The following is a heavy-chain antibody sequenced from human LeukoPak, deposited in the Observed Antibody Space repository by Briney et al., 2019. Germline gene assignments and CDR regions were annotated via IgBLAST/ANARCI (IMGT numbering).Heavy chain of an antibody. D-gene: IGHD4-11*01. CDR2: MDKSGST. CDR3: ARGDSKGGGFDF. Sequence: SETLSLTCTVSGGSISGFYWSWIRQPPGKGLEWIGYMDKSGSTTYNPSLKSRVTISVDTSKNQFSLKLSPVTAADTAVYYCARGDSKGGGFDFWGQGTLVTVSS. CDR1: GGSISGFY. V-gene: IGHV4-59*01. J-gene: IGHJ4*02.